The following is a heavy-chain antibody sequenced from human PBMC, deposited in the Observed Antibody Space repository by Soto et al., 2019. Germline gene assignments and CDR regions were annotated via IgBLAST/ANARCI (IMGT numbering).Heavy chain of an antibody. CDR3: AKDSGIVVVPAAIWFDY. J-gene: IGHJ4*02. CDR1: GFTFSSYA. D-gene: IGHD2-2*02. V-gene: IGHV3-23*01. Sequence: QAGGSLRLSCAASGFTFSSYAMSWVRQTPEKGLEWVSTISGSGGRAYYADSVKGRFTISRDNSKNTLYLQMNSLRAEDTAVYYCAKDSGIVVVPAAIWFDYWGQGTLVTVSS. CDR2: ISGSGGRA.